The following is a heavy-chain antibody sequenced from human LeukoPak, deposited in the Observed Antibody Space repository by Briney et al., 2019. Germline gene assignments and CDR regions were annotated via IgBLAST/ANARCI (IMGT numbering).Heavy chain of an antibody. J-gene: IGHJ4*02. V-gene: IGHV3-11*05. Sequence: GGSLRLSCAASGFTFSSYYMSWIRHAPGKGLEWVSYISSSGSNTKYATSVKGRFTISRDDAKNSLYLQTNSLRAEDSAVYYCARAVGNGPGGNFDYWGQGTLVTVSS. CDR1: GFTFSSYY. CDR3: ARAVGNGPGGNFDY. D-gene: IGHD2-15*01. CDR2: ISSSGSNT.